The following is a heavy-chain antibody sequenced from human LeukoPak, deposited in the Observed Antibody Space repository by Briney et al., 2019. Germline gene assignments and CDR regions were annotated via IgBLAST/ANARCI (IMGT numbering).Heavy chain of an antibody. V-gene: IGHV1-69*05. CDR1: GGTFSSYA. Sequence: ASVKVSCKASGGTFSSYAISWVRQAPGQGLEWMGGIIPIFGTANYAQKFQGRVTMTRDTSISTAYMELSRLRSDDTAVYYCARRGYYDSSGQLDYWGQGTLVTVSS. J-gene: IGHJ4*02. D-gene: IGHD3-22*01. CDR2: IIPIFGTA. CDR3: ARRGYYDSSGQLDY.